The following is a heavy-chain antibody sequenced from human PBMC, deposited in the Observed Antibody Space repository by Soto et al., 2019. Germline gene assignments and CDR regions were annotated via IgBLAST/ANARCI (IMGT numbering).Heavy chain of an antibody. CDR2: IYYSGST. Sequence: QVQLQESGPGLVKPSQTLSLTCTISGGSISSGGYYWSWIRQHPGKGLEWIGYIYYSGSTYYNPSRKRRVTISVDTSKNQFSLKLRSVTAADTAVYYCARQRDGYNYRYFDYWGQGTLVTVSS. CDR1: GGSISSGGYY. CDR3: ARQRDGYNYRYFDY. D-gene: IGHD5-12*01. J-gene: IGHJ4*02. V-gene: IGHV4-31*03.